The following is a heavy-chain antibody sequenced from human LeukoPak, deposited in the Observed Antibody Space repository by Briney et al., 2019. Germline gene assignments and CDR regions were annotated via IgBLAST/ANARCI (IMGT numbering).Heavy chain of an antibody. D-gene: IGHD6-13*01. CDR3: ARGRDSSSWFDF. CDR1: GFTFSTYE. CDR2: ISTGGSII. J-gene: IGHJ4*02. V-gene: IGHV3-48*03. Sequence: GGSLRLSCAASGFTFSTYEMNWVRQAPGEGLEWVSYISTGGSIIHYADSVKGRFTISRDNAKNSLYLQMNSLRAEDTAVYYCARGRDSSSWFDFWGQGALVTVSS.